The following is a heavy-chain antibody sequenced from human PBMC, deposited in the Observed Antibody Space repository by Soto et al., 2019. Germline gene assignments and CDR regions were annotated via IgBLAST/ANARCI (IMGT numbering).Heavy chain of an antibody. CDR1: GGTFNNYG. CDR2: VIPLFGAA. CDR3: AREQHDPYDASGYYFNWFDP. J-gene: IGHJ5*02. D-gene: IGHD3-22*01. V-gene: IGHV1-69*01. Sequence: ASVKVYCKASGGTFNNYGINWVRQAPGQGLEWMGGVIPLFGAANYAQKFQGRVTITADASTSVVYMQLSSLRSEDTAVYYCAREQHDPYDASGYYFNWFDPWGQGTPVTVSS.